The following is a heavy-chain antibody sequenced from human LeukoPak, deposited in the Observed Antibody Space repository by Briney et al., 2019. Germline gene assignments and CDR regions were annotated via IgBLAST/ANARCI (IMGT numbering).Heavy chain of an antibody. Sequence: GGSLRLSCTASEFIFSNAWMSWVRQAPGKGLEWVSAISGSGGSTYYADSVKGRFTISRDNSKNTLYLQMNSLRAEDTAVYYCAGSPLSVSGYLDYWGQGTLVTVSS. CDR1: EFIFSNAW. V-gene: IGHV3-23*01. D-gene: IGHD6-25*01. J-gene: IGHJ4*02. CDR2: ISGSGGST. CDR3: AGSPLSVSGYLDY.